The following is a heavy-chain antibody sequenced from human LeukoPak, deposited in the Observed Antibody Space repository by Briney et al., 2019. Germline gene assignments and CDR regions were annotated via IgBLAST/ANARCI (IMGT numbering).Heavy chain of an antibody. V-gene: IGHV3-48*03. D-gene: IGHD3-22*01. CDR2: ISGSGETR. J-gene: IGHJ4*02. CDR3: ARDLHTSGSIALDS. CDR1: GFTFSYYE. Sequence: SGGSLRLSCAASGFTFSYYEMNWVRQAPGKGLEWISYISGSGETRSYADSVRGRFTISRDNANYSLNLQMNSLRAEDTAVYYCARDLHTSGSIALDSWGQGTLVTVSS.